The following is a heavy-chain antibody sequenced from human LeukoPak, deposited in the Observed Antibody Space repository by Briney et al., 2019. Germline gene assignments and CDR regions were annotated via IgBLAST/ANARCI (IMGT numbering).Heavy chain of an antibody. V-gene: IGHV3-23*01. J-gene: IGHJ4*02. D-gene: IGHD3-22*01. Sequence: GGSLRLSCAASGFTFSSYAMSWVRQAPGKGLEWVSAISGSGGSTYYADSVKGRFTISRDNSKSTLYLQMNSLRAEDTAVYYCANPLYDSSGYFYHYFDYWGQGTLVTVSS. CDR1: GFTFSSYA. CDR3: ANPLYDSSGYFYHYFDY. CDR2: ISGSGGST.